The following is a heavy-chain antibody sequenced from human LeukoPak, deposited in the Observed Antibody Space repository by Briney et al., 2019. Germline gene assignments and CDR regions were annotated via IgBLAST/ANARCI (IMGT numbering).Heavy chain of an antibody. J-gene: IGHJ4*02. CDR2: INPDSGGT. V-gene: IGHV1-2*02. Sequence: GASVKVSCKASGYTFTAYYMHWVRQAPGQGLGWMGWINPDSGGTNYAQKFQGRVTMTRDTSISTAYMELSRLRSDDTAVYYCARVKQQLADFDYWGQGTLVTVSS. CDR3: ARVKQQLADFDY. CDR1: GYTFTAYY. D-gene: IGHD6-13*01.